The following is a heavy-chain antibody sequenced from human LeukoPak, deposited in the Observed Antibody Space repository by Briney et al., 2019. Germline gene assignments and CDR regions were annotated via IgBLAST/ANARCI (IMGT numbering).Heavy chain of an antibody. Sequence: PGGSLRLSCAASGFTFDDYGMSWVRQAPGKGLEWVSGINWNGGSTGYADSVKGRFTISRDNAKNSLYLQMNSLRAEDTALYYCARVSSSWYGDCFDYWGQGTLVTVSS. CDR3: ARVSSSWYGDCFDY. CDR2: INWNGGST. J-gene: IGHJ4*02. V-gene: IGHV3-20*04. D-gene: IGHD6-13*01. CDR1: GFTFDDYG.